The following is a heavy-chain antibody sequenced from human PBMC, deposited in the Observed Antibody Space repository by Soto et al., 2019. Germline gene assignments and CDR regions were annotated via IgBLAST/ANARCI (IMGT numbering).Heavy chain of an antibody. Sequence: SETLSLTCTVSGGSLSSDYWNWIRQPPGKGLEWIGYIYYSGGTNYNPSLKSRVTMSVDTSKNQFSLKLSSVTAADTAVYYCARESPAAGYFDYWGQGTLVTVSS. CDR1: GGSLSSDY. J-gene: IGHJ4*02. CDR3: ARESPAAGYFDY. D-gene: IGHD6-13*01. CDR2: IYYSGGT. V-gene: IGHV4-59*01.